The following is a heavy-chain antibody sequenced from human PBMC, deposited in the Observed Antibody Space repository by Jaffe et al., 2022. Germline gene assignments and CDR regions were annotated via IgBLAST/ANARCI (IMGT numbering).Heavy chain of an antibody. D-gene: IGHD6-19*01. J-gene: IGHJ6*03. CDR1: GYTFTGYY. CDR3: AREEVAGYYYYYYMDV. Sequence: QVQLVQSGAEVKKPGASVKVSCKASGYTFTGYYMHWVRQAPGQGLEWMGRINPNSGGTNYAQKFQGRVTMTRDTSISTAYMELSRLRSDDTAVYYCAREEVAGYYYYYYMDVWGKGTTVTVSS. V-gene: IGHV1-2*06. CDR2: INPNSGGT.